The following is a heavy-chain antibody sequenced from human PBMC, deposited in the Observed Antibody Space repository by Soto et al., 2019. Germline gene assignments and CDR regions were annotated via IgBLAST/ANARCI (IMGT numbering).Heavy chain of an antibody. Sequence: QVQLQESGPGLVKPSGTLSLTCAVSGGSISSNNWWSWVRQPPGKGLEWIGEIYHRGSTNYNPSLEIRVTILVDKSKNQFSLNLRSVTAADTAVYYCARRTDYYASSGTFDYWGQGTLVTVSS. D-gene: IGHD3-22*01. J-gene: IGHJ4*02. V-gene: IGHV4-4*02. CDR3: ARRTDYYASSGTFDY. CDR1: GGSISSNNW. CDR2: IYHRGST.